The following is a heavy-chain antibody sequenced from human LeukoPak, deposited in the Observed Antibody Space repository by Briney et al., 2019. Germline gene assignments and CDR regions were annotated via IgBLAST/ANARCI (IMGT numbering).Heavy chain of an antibody. J-gene: IGHJ6*03. V-gene: IGHV3-53*01. D-gene: IGHD2-15*01. CDR1: GFSVSSNF. Sequence: GGALRLSCAPSGFSVSSNFMSWVRPAPGEGLEWVSVIYSGGSTYYADSVKGRFTISRDNSENRLSLQMDSLRAEDTAVYFCAKDTTAWWYHRAYMDVWGKGTTVTVSS. CDR3: AKDTTAWWYHRAYMDV. CDR2: IYSGGST.